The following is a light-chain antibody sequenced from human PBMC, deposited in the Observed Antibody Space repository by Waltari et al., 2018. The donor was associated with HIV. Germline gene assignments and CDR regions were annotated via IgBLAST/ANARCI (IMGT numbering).Light chain of an antibody. Sequence: EIVLTQSPGTLSLSPGDRATLSCRASQIVGGNSLAWYQKKPGQAPRLLIYGPSTRAAGIPDRFSGSGSETDFTLTISRLEPEDCAVYYYQQYGSSEGFTFGPGTRVDI. J-gene: IGKJ3*01. V-gene: IGKV3-20*01. CDR2: GPS. CDR3: QQYGSSEGFT. CDR1: QIVGGNS.